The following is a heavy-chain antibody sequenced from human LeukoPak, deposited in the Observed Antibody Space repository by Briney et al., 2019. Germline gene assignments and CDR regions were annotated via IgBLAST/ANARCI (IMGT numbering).Heavy chain of an antibody. CDR2: IYPRDGST. CDR3: ARDRCYYDSC. CDR1: GYTFTSNY. Sequence: ASVKVSCKASGYTFTSNYIHWVRQAPGQGLEWMGMIYPRDGSTSYAQKFQGRVTITADESTSTAYMELSSLRSEDTAVYYCARDRCYYDSCWGQGTLVTVSS. J-gene: IGHJ4*02. V-gene: IGHV1-46*01. D-gene: IGHD3-22*01.